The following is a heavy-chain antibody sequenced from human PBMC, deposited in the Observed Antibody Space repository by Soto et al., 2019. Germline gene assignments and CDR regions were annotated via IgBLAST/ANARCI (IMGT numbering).Heavy chain of an antibody. CDR1: GDSVSGNRAA. J-gene: IGHJ6*03. D-gene: IGHD1-1*01. V-gene: IGHV6-1*01. CDR2: TYYWSKWYI. Sequence: SQTLSLTCVISGDSVSGNRAAWNSIRQSPSRGLEWLGSTYYWSKWYIEYAPPATGRMTINPDTSKNQFSLQLNSVTPEDTAVYYCATGMWIRVHHYYMDVGAQGTWVTVSS. CDR3: ATGMWIRVHHYYMDV.